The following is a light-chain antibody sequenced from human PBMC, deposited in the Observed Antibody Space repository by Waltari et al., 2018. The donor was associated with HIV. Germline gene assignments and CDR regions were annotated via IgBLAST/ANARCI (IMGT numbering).Light chain of an antibody. CDR2: DAS. J-gene: IGKJ2*01. Sequence: EIVLTQSPATLSLSPGERATLSCRASQGVSSYLAWYQQKPGQAPRLLIYDASNRATGIPARFSGSGSGTDFTLTISSLGPEDFAVYYCQQRSNWPYTFGQGTKLEIK. CDR3: QQRSNWPYT. CDR1: QGVSSY. V-gene: IGKV3-11*01.